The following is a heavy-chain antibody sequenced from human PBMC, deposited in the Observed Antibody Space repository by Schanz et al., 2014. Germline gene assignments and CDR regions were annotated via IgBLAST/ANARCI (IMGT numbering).Heavy chain of an antibody. CDR3: ARDGVDAAAGGNY. D-gene: IGHD6-13*01. J-gene: IGHJ4*02. CDR2: IVPIAGIT. V-gene: IGHV1-69*08. CDR1: GGTFSSYT. Sequence: QLQLVQSGAEVKKPGSSVKVSCKLSGGTFSSYTISWMRQAPGQGLEWMGRIVPIAGITNYAQRFQGRVTITADKSSDTAYMELSSLRSEDTAVYYCARDGVDAAAGGNYWGQGTLVTVSS.